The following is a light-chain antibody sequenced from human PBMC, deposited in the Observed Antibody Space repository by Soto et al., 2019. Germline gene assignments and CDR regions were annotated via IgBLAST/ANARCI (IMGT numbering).Light chain of an antibody. CDR2: SNN. Sequence: QPVLTQPPSASGTPGQRVTISCSGSSSNIGSNTVNWYQQFPGTAPKLLIFSNNQWPSGVPDRFAGSKSGTSASLAISGLQSEDEADYFCAAWDDSLSGYVFGTGTKLTVL. J-gene: IGLJ1*01. CDR1: SSNIGSNT. CDR3: AAWDDSLSGYV. V-gene: IGLV1-44*01.